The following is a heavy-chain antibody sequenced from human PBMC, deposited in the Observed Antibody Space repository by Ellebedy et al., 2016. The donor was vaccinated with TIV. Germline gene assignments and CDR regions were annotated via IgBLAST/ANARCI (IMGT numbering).Heavy chain of an antibody. Sequence: AASVKVSCKTSGYTFTDYDIHWVRQAPGQGLEWKAGINPNSGGTNYAQKFQGRVTVTRDTSTSTAFLELSRLRSDDTAVYYCTRDLTNIVSGDYWGQGTTVTVSS. J-gene: IGHJ4*03. V-gene: IGHV1-2*02. CDR3: TRDLTNIVSGDY. D-gene: IGHD5/OR15-5a*01. CDR2: INPNSGGT. CDR1: GYTFTDYD.